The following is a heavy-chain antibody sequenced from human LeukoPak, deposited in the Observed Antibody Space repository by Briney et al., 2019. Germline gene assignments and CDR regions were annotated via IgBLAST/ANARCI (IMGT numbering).Heavy chain of an antibody. V-gene: IGHV3-30*02. Sequence: GGSLRLSCAASGFTFSSYGMHWVRQAPGKGLEWVAFIRNDGSNKYYADSVKGRFTISRDNSKNTLYLQMNSLRDEDTAVYYCARDHDLYYFDYWGQGTLVTVSS. CDR3: ARDHDLYYFDY. CDR1: GFTFSSYG. CDR2: IRNDGSNK. J-gene: IGHJ4*02.